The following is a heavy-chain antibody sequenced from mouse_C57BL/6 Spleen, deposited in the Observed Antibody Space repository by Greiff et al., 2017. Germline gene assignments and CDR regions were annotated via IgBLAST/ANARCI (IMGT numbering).Heavy chain of an antibody. D-gene: IGHD2-3*01. CDR3: ARSGDGYYYAMDY. J-gene: IGHJ4*01. V-gene: IGHV1-81*01. CDR1: GYTFTSYG. Sequence: QVQLQQSGAELARPGASVKLSCKASGYTFTSYGISWVKQRTGQGLEWIGEIYPRSGNTYYNEKFKGKATLTADKSSRTAYMELRSLTSEDSAVYVCARSGDGYYYAMDYWGQGTSVTVSS. CDR2: IYPRSGNT.